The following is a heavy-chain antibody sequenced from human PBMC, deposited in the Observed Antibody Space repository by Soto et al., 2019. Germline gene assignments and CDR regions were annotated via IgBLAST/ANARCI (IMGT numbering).Heavy chain of an antibody. CDR1: GFSFMKYG. V-gene: IGHV1-18*01. D-gene: IGHD2-2*01. CDR3: AREASVLIPAAQPSRFDS. J-gene: IGHJ4*02. CDR2: ISPYSGYT. Sequence: ASVKVSCKGFGFSFMKYGIYWVRQAPGQGLEWVGWISPYSGYTHSAQKFHGRLTLTTDTAASTAYMELRILRSADTALYYCAREASVLIPAAQPSRFDSWGQGTLVTVS.